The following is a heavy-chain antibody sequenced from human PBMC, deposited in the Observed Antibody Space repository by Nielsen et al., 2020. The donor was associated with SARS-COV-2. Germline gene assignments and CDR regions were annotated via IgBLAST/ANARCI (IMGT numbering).Heavy chain of an antibody. CDR3: ARTEGYTSGWYSMDV. D-gene: IGHD6-19*01. J-gene: IGHJ6*02. CDR1: GFSLSTSGMR. Sequence: SGPTLVKPTQTLTLTCTFSGFSLSTSGMRVSWIRQPPGKALEWLARIDWDDDKTYSTSLKTRLTISKDTSKNQVVLTMTNMDPVDTATYYCARTEGYTSGWYSMDVWGQGTTVTVSS. CDR2: IDWDDDK. V-gene: IGHV2-70*04.